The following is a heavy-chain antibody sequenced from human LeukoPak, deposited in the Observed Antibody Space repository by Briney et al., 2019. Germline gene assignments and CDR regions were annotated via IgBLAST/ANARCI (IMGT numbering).Heavy chain of an antibody. V-gene: IGHV3-23*01. CDR3: AKNREYYYDSSGYYYY. D-gene: IGHD3-22*01. CDR1: GFTFSSYA. J-gene: IGHJ4*02. Sequence: GGSLRLSCAASGFTFSSYAMSWVRQAPGKGLEWVSAISGSGGSTYYADSVKGRFTISGDNSKNTLYPQMNSLRAEDTAVYYCAKNREYYYDSSGYYYYWGQGTLVTVSS. CDR2: ISGSGGST.